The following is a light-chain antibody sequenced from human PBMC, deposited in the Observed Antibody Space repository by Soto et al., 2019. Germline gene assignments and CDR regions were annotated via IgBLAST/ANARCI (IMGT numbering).Light chain of an antibody. CDR1: ESVSSY. Sequence: EFMITQYPVPLPIFQGARATLSCRAGESVSSYLAWYQRKPGQAPRLLIYHSSSRATGIPDRFGGSGSWTDFTLTISRLEPEDFAVYYCQQYGSSITFGEGTKVDIK. J-gene: IGKJ4*01. CDR2: HSS. CDR3: QQYGSSIT. V-gene: IGKV3-20*01.